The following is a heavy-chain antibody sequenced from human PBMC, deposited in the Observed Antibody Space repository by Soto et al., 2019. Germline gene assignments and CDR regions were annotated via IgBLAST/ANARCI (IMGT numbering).Heavy chain of an antibody. J-gene: IGHJ4*02. CDR2: INAYNGNT. D-gene: IGHD5-12*01. CDR3: ARNYVDIVATIQDY. CDR1: GYTFKDYF. V-gene: IGHV1-18*04. Sequence: ASVKVSCKASGYTFKDYFLHWVRQAPGQGLEWMGWINAYNGNTNYAQKLQGRVTMTTDTSTSTAYMELRSLRSDDTAVYYCARNYVDIVATIQDYWGQGTLVTVSS.